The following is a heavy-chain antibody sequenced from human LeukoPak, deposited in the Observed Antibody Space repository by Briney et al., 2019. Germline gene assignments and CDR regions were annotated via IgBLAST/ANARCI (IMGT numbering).Heavy chain of an antibody. CDR2: INHSGST. CDR3: ARVPRGYSYGYLGY. V-gene: IGHV4-34*01. Sequence: MTSETLSLTCAVYGGSFSGYYWSWLRQPPGKGLEWLGEINHSGSTNYNPSLKSRVTISVDTSKNQFSLKLSSVTAADTAVYYCARVPRGYSYGYLGYWGQGTLVTVSS. J-gene: IGHJ4*02. D-gene: IGHD5-18*01. CDR1: GGSFSGYY.